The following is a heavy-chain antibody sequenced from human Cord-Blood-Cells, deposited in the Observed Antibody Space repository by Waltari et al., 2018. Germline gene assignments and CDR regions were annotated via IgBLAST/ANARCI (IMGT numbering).Heavy chain of an antibody. D-gene: IGHD5-12*01. CDR1: GGSISSSSYY. CDR3: ASRRRDGYNYYFDY. J-gene: IGHJ4*02. Sequence: QLQLQESGSGLVKTSETLSLTCTVSGGSISSSSYYWGWIRQPPGKGLEWIGSIYYSGSTYYNPSLKSRVTISVDTSKNQFSLELSSVTAADTAVYYCASRRRDGYNYYFDYWGQGTLVTVSS. V-gene: IGHV4-39*01. CDR2: IYYSGST.